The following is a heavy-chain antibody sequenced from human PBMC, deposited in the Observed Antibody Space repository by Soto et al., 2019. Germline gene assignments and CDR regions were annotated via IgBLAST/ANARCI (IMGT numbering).Heavy chain of an antibody. CDR3: ARAVTWGLDV. Sequence: EVQLVESVGGLVQPGGSLRLSCAASGFTFSLYSMSWVRQAPGKGLEWVSYISRSSTGIHYADSVKGRFTISRDDATNSMHLQINSLRDGDTAVYYCARAVTWGLDVWGQGTTVSISS. CDR2: ISRSSTGI. J-gene: IGHJ6*02. CDR1: GFTFSLYS. V-gene: IGHV3-48*02. D-gene: IGHD3-10*01.